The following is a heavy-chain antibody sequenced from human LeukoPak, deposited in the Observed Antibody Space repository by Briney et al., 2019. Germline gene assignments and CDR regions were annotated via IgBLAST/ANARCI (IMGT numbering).Heavy chain of an antibody. Sequence: PSETLSLTCTVSGFSISSGYYWSWIRQPAGQGLEWIGRIYTTGSANYNPSLKSRVTISIDTSKNQFSLKLSSVTATDTAVYYCARDPGHYDSSGYYSSWFDPWGQGTLVTVSS. D-gene: IGHD3-22*01. J-gene: IGHJ5*02. V-gene: IGHV4-61*02. CDR3: ARDPGHYDSSGYYSSWFDP. CDR2: IYTTGSA. CDR1: GFSISSGYY.